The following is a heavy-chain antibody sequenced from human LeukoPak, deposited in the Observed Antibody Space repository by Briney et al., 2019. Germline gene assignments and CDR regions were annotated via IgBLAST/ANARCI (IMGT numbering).Heavy chain of an antibody. CDR2: IKTDGSGT. Sequence: GGSLRLSCAASGFTFSSYWMHWIRQAPGKGLVWVSSIKTDGSGTWYADTVKGRFTNSRDNAKNTVYLQMNSLRAEDTAVYYCARGLPGGANSWFDPWGQGTLVTVSS. V-gene: IGHV3-74*01. CDR1: GFTFSSYW. D-gene: IGHD1-26*01. CDR3: ARGLPGGANSWFDP. J-gene: IGHJ5*02.